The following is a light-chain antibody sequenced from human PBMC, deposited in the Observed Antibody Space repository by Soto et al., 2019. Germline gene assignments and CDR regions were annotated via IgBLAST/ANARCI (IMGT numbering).Light chain of an antibody. CDR2: DVS. J-gene: IGLJ1*01. CDR3: SSYTSSSTL. V-gene: IGLV2-14*03. Sequence: QSALTQPASVSGSPGQSITIPCTGSSSDIGNYNYVSWYQQQHPGKAPKLMIYDVSTRPSGVSIRFSGSKSGNTASLTISGLQAEDEADYYCSSYTSSSTLFGTGTKVTVL. CDR1: SSDIGNYNY.